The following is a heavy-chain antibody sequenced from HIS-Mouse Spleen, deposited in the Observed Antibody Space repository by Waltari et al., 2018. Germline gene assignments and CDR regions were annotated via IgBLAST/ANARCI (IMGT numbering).Heavy chain of an antibody. V-gene: IGHV1-46*03. J-gene: IGHJ4*02. CDR2: INRSDGST. Sequence: QVQLVQSGAEVKKPGASVKVSCKASGYTFTSYDMHGVRQAPGQGLEGMGRINRSDGSTSYEQKFQGRVTMTRDTYTSTVYMELSSLRSEDTAVYYCARGHTMIVVVFDDWGQGTLVTVSS. CDR1: GYTFTSYD. D-gene: IGHD3-22*01. CDR3: ARGHTMIVVVFDD.